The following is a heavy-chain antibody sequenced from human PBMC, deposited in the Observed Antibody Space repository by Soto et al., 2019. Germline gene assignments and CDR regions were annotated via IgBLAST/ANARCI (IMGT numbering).Heavy chain of an antibody. V-gene: IGHV4-39*01. J-gene: IGHJ5*02. CDR2: IYYSGRT. CDR3: ARQGDEGPRDNWFDP. CDR1: GGSISSSSYY. D-gene: IGHD2-21*01. Sequence: QLQLQESGPGLVKPSETLSLTCTVSGGSISSSSYYWGWIRRPPGKGLEWIGSIYYSGRTYYNPSLKSRVIIPVDTSKNQFSLKLSSVTAADTAVYYCARQGDEGPRDNWFDPWGQGTLVIVSS.